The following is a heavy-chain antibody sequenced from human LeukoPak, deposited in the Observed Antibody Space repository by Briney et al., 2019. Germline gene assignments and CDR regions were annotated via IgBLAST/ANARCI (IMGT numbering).Heavy chain of an antibody. CDR2: ISGDGGST. Sequence: GGFLRLSCAAPGFMFHDYAIHWVRQAPGKGLEWVSLISGDGGSTFYADSVKGRFTISRDNSKNSLYLQMNSLRSDDTALYYCARESESSGWYDYWGQGTLVTVSS. CDR1: GFMFHDYA. D-gene: IGHD6-19*01. J-gene: IGHJ4*02. V-gene: IGHV3-43*02. CDR3: ARESESSGWYDY.